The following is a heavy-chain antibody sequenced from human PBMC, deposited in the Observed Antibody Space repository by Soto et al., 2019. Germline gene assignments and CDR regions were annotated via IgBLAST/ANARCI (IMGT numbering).Heavy chain of an antibody. J-gene: IGHJ4*02. CDR1: GGSISSSSYY. Sequence: SETLSLTCTVSGGSISSSSYYWGWIRQPPGKGLEWIGGIYYSGSTYYNPSLKSRVTISVDTSKNQFSLKLSSVTAADTAVYYCARLVGCSGGSCYWAFDYWGQGTLVTVSS. V-gene: IGHV4-39*01. D-gene: IGHD2-15*01. CDR3: ARLVGCSGGSCYWAFDY. CDR2: IYYSGST.